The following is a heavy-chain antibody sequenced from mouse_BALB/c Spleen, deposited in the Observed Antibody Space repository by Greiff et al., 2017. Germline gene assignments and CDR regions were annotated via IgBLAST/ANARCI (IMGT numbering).Heavy chain of an antibody. CDR1: GFSLTSYG. CDR2: IWSGGST. D-gene: IGHD2-1*01. Sequence: VKVVESGPGLVQPSQSLSITCTVSGFSLTSYGVHWVRQSPGKGLEWLGVIWSGGSTDYNAAFISRLSISKDNSKSQVFFKMNSLQANDTAIYYCAYGNYVNWYFDVWGAGTTVTVSS. CDR3: AYGNYVNWYFDV. V-gene: IGHV2-2*02. J-gene: IGHJ1*01.